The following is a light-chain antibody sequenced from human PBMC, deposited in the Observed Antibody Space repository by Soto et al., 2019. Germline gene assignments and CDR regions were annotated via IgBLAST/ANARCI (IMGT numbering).Light chain of an antibody. CDR3: SSYAGSNVI. Sequence: QSVLTQPPSASGSPGQSVTISCTGTSSDVGDYKYVSWYQQHPGKAPKLMIYEVDKRPSGVPDRFSGSKSGNTASLAVSGLQAEDGADYFCSSYAGSNVIFGGGTKLTVL. CDR1: SSDVGDYKY. CDR2: EVD. J-gene: IGLJ2*01. V-gene: IGLV2-8*01.